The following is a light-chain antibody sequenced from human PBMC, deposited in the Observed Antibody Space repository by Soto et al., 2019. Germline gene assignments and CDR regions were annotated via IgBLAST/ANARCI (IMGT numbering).Light chain of an antibody. Sequence: QSALTQPRSASGSPGQSITISCTGTSTDVGGYNYVSWYQQHPAKAPKLIIFDVSKRPSGVPNRFSGSKSGNTASLTISGRRAEDEAEDNCRSDVGRNTYVFGTGTKVTVL. CDR2: DVS. CDR1: STDVGGYNY. V-gene: IGLV2-11*01. CDR3: RSDVGRNTYV. J-gene: IGLJ1*01.